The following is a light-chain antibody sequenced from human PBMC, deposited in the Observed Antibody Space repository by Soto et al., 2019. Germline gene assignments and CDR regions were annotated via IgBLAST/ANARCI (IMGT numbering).Light chain of an antibody. CDR3: QQYTNWPPNT. V-gene: IGKV3-15*01. Sequence: EIVMTQSPPTLSVSPGERATLSCRASQSVGSKLAWYQQRPGQAPRLLIYGASTRATGVPDRFSGRGSGTEFTLTISRLQSEDFAVYYCQQYTNWPPNTFGQGTRLEI. J-gene: IGKJ5*01. CDR2: GAS. CDR1: QSVGSK.